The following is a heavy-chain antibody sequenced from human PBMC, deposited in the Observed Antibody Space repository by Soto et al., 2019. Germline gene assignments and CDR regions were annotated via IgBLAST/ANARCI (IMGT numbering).Heavy chain of an antibody. J-gene: IGHJ4*02. V-gene: IGHV3-23*01. Sequence: PGGSLRLSCAASGFTFRSYGMSWVRQAPGKGLEWVSIIADRGSPTFYADSVKGRFTISRDNLNNTLFLQMNSLRAEDTAVYYCAKEMGLNLPSDYWGQGAQVTVSS. D-gene: IGHD3-16*01. CDR1: GFTFRSYG. CDR3: AKEMGLNLPSDY. CDR2: IADRGSPT.